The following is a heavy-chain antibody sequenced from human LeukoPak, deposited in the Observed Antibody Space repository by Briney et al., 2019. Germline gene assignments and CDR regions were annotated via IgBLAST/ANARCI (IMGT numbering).Heavy chain of an antibody. Sequence: KPSETLSLTCTVSGGSISSSSYYWGWIRQPPGKGLEWIGSIYYSGSTYYNPSLKSRVTISVDTSKNQFSLKLRSVTVADTAVYYCVRDHYYDSSGYTFRHWGQGTLVSVSS. CDR3: VRDHYYDSSGYTFRH. CDR1: GGSISSSSYY. J-gene: IGHJ1*01. D-gene: IGHD3-22*01. CDR2: IYYSGST. V-gene: IGHV4-39*07.